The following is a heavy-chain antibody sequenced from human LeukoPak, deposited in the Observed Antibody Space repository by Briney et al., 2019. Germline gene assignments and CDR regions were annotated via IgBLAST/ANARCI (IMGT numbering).Heavy chain of an antibody. CDR2: IYYSGST. J-gene: IGHJ4*02. CDR1: GGSISSYY. D-gene: IGHD6-19*01. Sequence: SETLSLTCTVSGGSISSYYWSWIRQPPGKGLEWIGYIYYSGSTNYNPSLKSRVTISVDTSKNQFSLKLSSVTAADTAVYYCARVGIAVAGLPYYFDYWGQGTLVTVSS. V-gene: IGHV4-59*01. CDR3: ARVGIAVAGLPYYFDY.